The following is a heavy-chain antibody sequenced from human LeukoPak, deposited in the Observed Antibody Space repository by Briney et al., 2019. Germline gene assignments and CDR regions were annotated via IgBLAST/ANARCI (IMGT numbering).Heavy chain of an antibody. CDR2: INHTGST. CDR1: GGSFSGYY. V-gene: IGHV4-34*01. D-gene: IGHD6-19*01. CDR3: ARRTPQPRPKLVVLVAGTRGNWFDP. J-gene: IGHJ5*02. Sequence: SQTLSLTCAVYGGSFSGYYWSWIRQPPGKGLEWIGEINHTGSTNYNTSLKSRVTLSVDTSKNQFSLKLSSVTAADTAVYYCARRTPQPRPKLVVLVAGTRGNWFDPWGQGTLVTVSS.